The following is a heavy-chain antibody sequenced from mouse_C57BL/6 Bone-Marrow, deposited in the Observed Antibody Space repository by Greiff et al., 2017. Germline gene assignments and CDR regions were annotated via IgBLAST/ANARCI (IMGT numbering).Heavy chain of an antibody. J-gene: IGHJ3*01. V-gene: IGHV1-64*01. CDR2: IHPNSGST. CDR3: ARRGAGTWFAY. Sequence: QVQLQQPGAELVKPGASVKLSCKASGYTFTSYWMHWVKQRPGQGLEWIGMIHPNSGSTNYNEKFKSKATLTVDKSSSTAYMQLSSLTSEDSAVYYGARRGAGTWFAYWGQGTLVTVSA. CDR1: GYTFTSYW.